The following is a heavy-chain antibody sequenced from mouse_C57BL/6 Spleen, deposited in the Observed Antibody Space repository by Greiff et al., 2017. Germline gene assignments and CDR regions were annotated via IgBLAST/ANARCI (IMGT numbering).Heavy chain of an antibody. Sequence: EVQLQQSGPELVKPGASVKIPCKASGYTFTDYNMDWVKQSHGKSLEWIGDINPNNGGTIYNQKFKGKATLTVDKSSSTAYMELRSLTSEDTAVYYCARYDGSSFHEYFYVWGTGTTVTVSS. V-gene: IGHV1-18*01. CDR3: ARYDGSSFHEYFYV. J-gene: IGHJ1*03. CDR1: GYTFTDYN. D-gene: IGHD1-1*01. CDR2: INPNNGGT.